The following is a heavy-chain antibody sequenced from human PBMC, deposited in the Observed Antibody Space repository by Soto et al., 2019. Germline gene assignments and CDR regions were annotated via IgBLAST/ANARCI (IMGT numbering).Heavy chain of an antibody. V-gene: IGHV4-34*01. Sequence: ETLSLTCAVYGGSFSGYYWCRIRQPPGKGLEWIGEINHSGSTNYNPSLKSRVTISVDTSKNQFSLKLSSVTAADTAVYYCARGVSTLGYYYYYYMDVWGKGTTVTVSS. CDR1: GGSFSGYY. D-gene: IGHD6-13*01. CDR2: INHSGST. J-gene: IGHJ6*03. CDR3: ARGVSTLGYYYYYYMDV.